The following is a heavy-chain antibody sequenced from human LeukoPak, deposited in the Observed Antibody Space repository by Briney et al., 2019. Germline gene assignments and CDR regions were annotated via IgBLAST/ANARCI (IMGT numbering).Heavy chain of an antibody. J-gene: IGHJ4*02. V-gene: IGHV3-11*01. D-gene: IGHD2-2*01. Sequence: GGSLRLSCAASGFTFSDYYMSWIRQAPGKGLEGVAYISSSGSTIDYADSVKGRFTISRDNAKNSLYLQMNSLRAEDTAVYYCARSIPAGNRRWGQGTLVTVSS. CDR2: ISSSGSTI. CDR1: GFTFSDYY. CDR3: ARSIPAGNRR.